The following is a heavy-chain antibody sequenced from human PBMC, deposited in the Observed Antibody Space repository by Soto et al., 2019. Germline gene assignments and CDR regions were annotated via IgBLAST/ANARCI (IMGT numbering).Heavy chain of an antibody. J-gene: IGHJ5*02. D-gene: IGHD5-12*01. CDR1: GFTFSAYD. Sequence: VQLVESGGGVVQPGESLRLSCAASGFTFSAYDMHWVRQTTGKGLEWVAFISFDGGEKKYVDSVKGRFTISRENSKDTLYLQMRSLRVEDTAVYYCAKHGGYDPGNWFDPWGQGTLVTVSS. V-gene: IGHV3-30*18. CDR2: ISFDGGEK. CDR3: AKHGGYDPGNWFDP.